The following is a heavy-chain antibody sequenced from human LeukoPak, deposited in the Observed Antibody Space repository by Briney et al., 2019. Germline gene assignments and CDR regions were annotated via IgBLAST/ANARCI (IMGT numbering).Heavy chain of an antibody. CDR2: ISSSSSTI. V-gene: IGHV3-48*01. CDR3: ARAVRVFYYDSRGYVDY. J-gene: IGHJ4*02. Sequence: GGSLRLSCAASEFSVGSNYMTWVRQAPGKGLEWVSYISSSSSTIYYADSVKGRFTISRDNAKNSLYLQMNTLRAEDTAVYYCARAVRVFYYDSRGYVDYWGQGTLVTVSS. CDR1: EFSVGSNY. D-gene: IGHD3-22*01.